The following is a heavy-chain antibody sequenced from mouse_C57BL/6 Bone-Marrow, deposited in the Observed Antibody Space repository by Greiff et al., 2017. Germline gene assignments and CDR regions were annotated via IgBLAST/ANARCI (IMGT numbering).Heavy chain of an antibody. J-gene: IGHJ3*01. CDR3: ASATDGYRFAY. CDR2: IWGVGST. V-gene: IGHV2-6*01. D-gene: IGHD2-3*01. Sequence: VQGVESGPGLVAPSQSLSITCNVSGFSLTSYGVDWVRQSPGKGLEWLGVIWGVGSTNYNSALKSRLSISKDNSKSQVFLKMNSLQTDDTAMYYCASATDGYRFAYWGQGTLVTVSA. CDR1: GFSLTSYG.